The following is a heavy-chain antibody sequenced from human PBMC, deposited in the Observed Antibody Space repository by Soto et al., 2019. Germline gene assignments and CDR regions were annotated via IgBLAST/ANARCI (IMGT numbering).Heavy chain of an antibody. V-gene: IGHV3-53*01. Sequence: GGSIKLSCAASGFTVSTNYISWVRQAPGKGLEWVSIIYSGGKTYYTDSVKGRFVISRDNSKNTLYLQMNSLRVEDTAVYYCARMGSLREWLVNAFDMWGQGTTVTVSS. D-gene: IGHD6-19*01. CDR1: GFTVSTNY. CDR2: IYSGGKT. J-gene: IGHJ3*02. CDR3: ARMGSLREWLVNAFDM.